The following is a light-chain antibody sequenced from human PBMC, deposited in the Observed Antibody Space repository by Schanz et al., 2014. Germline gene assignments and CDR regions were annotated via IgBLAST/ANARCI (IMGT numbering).Light chain of an antibody. CDR1: SSDVGGYNF. V-gene: IGLV2-11*01. CDR2: DVS. Sequence: QFALTQPASVSGSPGQSATISCTGSSSDVGGYNFVSWYQQHPGKAPKLMIYDVSERPSGVPDRFSGSKSGSTASLTISGLQDEDEGEYYCCSYAGNYTRVFGGGTKLTVL. CDR3: CSYAGNYTRV. J-gene: IGLJ2*01.